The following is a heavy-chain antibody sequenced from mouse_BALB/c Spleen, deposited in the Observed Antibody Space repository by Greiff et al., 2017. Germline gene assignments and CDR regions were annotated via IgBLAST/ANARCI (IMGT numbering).Heavy chain of an antibody. D-gene: IGHD2-3*01. Sequence: QVQLQQSGAELARPGASVKLSCKASGYTFTSYTMHWVKQRPGQGLEWIGYINPSSGYTNYNQKFKDKATLTADKSSSTAYMQLSSLTSEDSAVYYCASTEGYYYAMDYWGQGTSVTVSS. CDR3: ASTEGYYYAMDY. J-gene: IGHJ4*01. V-gene: IGHV1-4*01. CDR1: GYTFTSYT. CDR2: INPSSGYT.